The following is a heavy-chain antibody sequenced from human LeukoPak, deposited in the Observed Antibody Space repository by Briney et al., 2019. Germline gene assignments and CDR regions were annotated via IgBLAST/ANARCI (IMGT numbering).Heavy chain of an antibody. Sequence: SDTLSLTCAVYGGSFSGYYWSWLRQPPGKGLEWIGEINHSGSTNYNPSLKSRVTISVDTSKNQFSLKLSSVTAADTAVYYCARGPNYYDSSGHKLFDYWGQGTLVTVSS. D-gene: IGHD3-22*01. CDR1: GGSFSGYY. V-gene: IGHV4-34*01. CDR3: ARGPNYYDSSGHKLFDY. CDR2: INHSGST. J-gene: IGHJ4*02.